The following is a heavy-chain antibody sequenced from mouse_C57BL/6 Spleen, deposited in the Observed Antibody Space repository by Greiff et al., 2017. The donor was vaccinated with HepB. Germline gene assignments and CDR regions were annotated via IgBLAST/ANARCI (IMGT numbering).Heavy chain of an antibody. V-gene: IGHV3-6*01. CDR2: ISYDGSN. CDR3: AREREYDYAMDY. J-gene: IGHJ4*01. D-gene: IGHD5-2*01. Sequence: VQLKESGPGLVKPSQSLSLTCSVTGYSITSGYYWNWIRQFPGNKLEWMGYISYDGSNNYNPSLKNRISITRDTSKNQFFLKLNSVTTEDTATYDCAREREYDYAMDYWGQGTSVTVYS. CDR1: GYSITSGYY.